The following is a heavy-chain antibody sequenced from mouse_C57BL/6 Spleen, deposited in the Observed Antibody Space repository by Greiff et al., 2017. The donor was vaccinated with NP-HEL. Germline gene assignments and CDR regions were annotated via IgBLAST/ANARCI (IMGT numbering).Heavy chain of an antibody. D-gene: IGHD1-1*01. J-gene: IGHJ4*01. CDR1: GFTFSDYG. CDR3: ARGPYYYGSSAYAMDY. Sequence: EVQRVESGGGLVKPGGSLKLSCAASGFTFSDYGMHWVRQAPEKGLEWVAYISSGSSTIYYADTVKGRFTISRDNAKNTLFLQMTSLRSEDTAMYYCARGPYYYGSSAYAMDYWGQGTSVTVSS. V-gene: IGHV5-17*01. CDR2: ISSGSSTI.